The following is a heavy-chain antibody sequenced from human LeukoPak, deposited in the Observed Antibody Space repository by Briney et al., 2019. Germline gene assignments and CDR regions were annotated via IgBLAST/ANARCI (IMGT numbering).Heavy chain of an antibody. V-gene: IGHV3-48*01. J-gene: IGHJ6*02. D-gene: IGHD3-3*01. CDR2: ISSSSSTI. Sequence: GESLTLSCAASGFTFSSYSMNWVRQAPGQGLERVSYISSSSSTIYYADSVKGRFTISRDNAKNSLYLQMNSLRAEDTAVYYCARSHYDFSRRYYGMDVWGQGTTVTVS. CDR1: GFTFSSYS. CDR3: ARSHYDFSRRYYGMDV.